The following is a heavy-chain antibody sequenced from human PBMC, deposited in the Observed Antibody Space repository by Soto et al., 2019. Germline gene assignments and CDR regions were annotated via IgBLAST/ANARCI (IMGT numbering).Heavy chain of an antibody. CDR3: ARGGYEAGRLGHLDALDI. J-gene: IGHJ3*02. CDR2: IKSNSGGT. CDR1: GYTFTDYY. Sequence: GASVKVSCKASGYTFTDYYMHWVRQAPGQGLEWMGWIKSNSGGTNYAQRFQGRVTMTRDTSITTAYLDLSRLTSDDTALYYCARGGYEAGRLGHLDALDIWGQGTMVTVSS. V-gene: IGHV1-2*02. D-gene: IGHD6-6*01.